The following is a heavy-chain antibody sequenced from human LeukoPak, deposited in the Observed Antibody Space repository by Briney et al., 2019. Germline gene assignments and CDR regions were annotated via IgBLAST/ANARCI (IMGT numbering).Heavy chain of an antibody. CDR2: IRGDGSVK. D-gene: IGHD6-19*01. CDR3: GRSVAVPADY. Sequence: GGSLRLSCATSGFTLSNVWMSWVRQAPGKGLEWVGNIRGDGSVKFYLDSVKGRFTISRDNTNSVSLQMNNLKAEDTAVYYCGRSVAVPADYWGQGTLVIVSS. CDR1: GFTLSNVW. J-gene: IGHJ4*02. V-gene: IGHV3-7*03.